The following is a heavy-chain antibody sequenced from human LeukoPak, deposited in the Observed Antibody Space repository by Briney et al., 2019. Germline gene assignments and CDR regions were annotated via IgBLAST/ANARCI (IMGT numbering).Heavy chain of an antibody. J-gene: IGHJ4*02. Sequence: GGSLRLSCAASGFTFSDYYMTWIRQAPGKGLEWISYISSSGSTIYYADSVKGRFTISRDNANNPLYLQMNSLRAEDRAVYYCATQDHVVPDYWGQGTLVTVSS. V-gene: IGHV3-11*01. CDR1: GFTFSDYY. CDR3: ATQDHVVPDY. CDR2: ISSSGSTI. D-gene: IGHD2-15*01.